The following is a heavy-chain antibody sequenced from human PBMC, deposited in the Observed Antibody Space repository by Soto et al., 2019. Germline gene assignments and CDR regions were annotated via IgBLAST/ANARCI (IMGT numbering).Heavy chain of an antibody. V-gene: IGHV1-2*04. D-gene: IGHD3-16*02. J-gene: IGHJ6*02. CDR3: ARMGDDYVWGSYRRHHDPYYYGMDV. Sequence: ASVKVSCKASGYTFSNSGISWVRQAPGKGLEWMGWINPNSGGTNYAQKFQGWVTMTRDTSISAAYMELSRLRSDDTAVYYCARMGDDYVWGSYRRHHDPYYYGMDVWGQGTTVTVSS. CDR1: GYTFSNSG. CDR2: INPNSGGT.